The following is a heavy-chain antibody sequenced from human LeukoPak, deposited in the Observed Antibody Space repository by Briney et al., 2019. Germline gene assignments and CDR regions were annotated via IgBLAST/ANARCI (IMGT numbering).Heavy chain of an antibody. J-gene: IGHJ6*02. CDR2: IYYSGST. CDR1: GGSISSYY. V-gene: IGHV4-59*01. Sequence: PSETLSLTCTVSGGSISSYYWSWIRQPPGKGLEWIGYIYYSGSTNYNPSLKSRVTISVDTSKNQFSLKLSSVTAADTAVYYCARSGRVSSSGWYPGYYYYGMDVWGQGTTVTVSS. CDR3: ARSGRVSSSGWYPGYYYYGMDV. D-gene: IGHD6-19*01.